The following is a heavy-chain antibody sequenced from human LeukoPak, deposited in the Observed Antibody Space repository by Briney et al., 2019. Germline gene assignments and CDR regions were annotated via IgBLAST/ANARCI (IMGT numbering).Heavy chain of an antibody. V-gene: IGHV4-61*02. CDR3: ARVPIFGVVPLFDY. D-gene: IGHD3-3*01. CDR2: IYTSGST. CDR1: GGSISSGSYY. J-gene: IGHJ4*02. Sequence: EASQTLSLTCTVSGGSISSGSYYWSWIRQPAGKGLEWIGRIYTSGSTNYNPSLKSRVTISVDTSKNQFSLKLSSVTAADTAVYYCARVPIFGVVPLFDYWGQGTLVTVSS.